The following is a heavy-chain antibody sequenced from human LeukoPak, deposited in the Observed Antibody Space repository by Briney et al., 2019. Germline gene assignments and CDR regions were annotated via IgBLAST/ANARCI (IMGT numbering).Heavy chain of an antibody. CDR3: ARCHYDFWSGYYNYYYMDV. CDR2: IYYSGST. CDR1: GGSISSHY. V-gene: IGHV4-59*11. D-gene: IGHD3-3*01. Sequence: SETLSLTCTVSGGSISSHYWSWIRQPPGKGLEWIGYIYYSGSTNYNPSLKGRVTISVDTSKNQFSLKLSSVTAADTAVYYCARCHYDFWSGYYNYYYMDVWGKGTTVTVSS. J-gene: IGHJ6*03.